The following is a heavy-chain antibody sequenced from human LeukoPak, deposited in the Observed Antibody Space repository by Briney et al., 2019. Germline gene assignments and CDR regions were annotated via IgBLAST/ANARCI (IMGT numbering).Heavy chain of an antibody. V-gene: IGHV3-74*01. CDR2: ISTDGSST. CDR3: VREYSSSSGRVFDI. Sequence: GGSLRLSCAASGFTFSSYWMHWVRQAPGKGLVWVSRISTDGSSTNSADSVKGRFTISRDNAKNTLYLQMNSLRAEDTAVYYCVREYSSSSGRVFDIWGQGTMVTVSS. J-gene: IGHJ3*02. CDR1: GFTFSSYW. D-gene: IGHD6-6*01.